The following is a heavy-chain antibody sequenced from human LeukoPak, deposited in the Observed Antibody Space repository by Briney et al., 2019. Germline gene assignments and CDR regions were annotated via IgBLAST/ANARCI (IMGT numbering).Heavy chain of an antibody. J-gene: IGHJ3*02. CDR3: AREGGYDYVKVGAFDI. Sequence: GVSLRLSCAASVFTFSSYEMNWVRQAPGKGLEWVSYISSRGSTIYYADSVKGRFTISRNNAKNSLYLQMNSLRAEDTAVYYCAREGGYDYVKVGAFDIWGQGTMVTVSS. V-gene: IGHV3-48*03. CDR2: ISSRGSTI. CDR1: VFTFSSYE. D-gene: IGHD5-12*01.